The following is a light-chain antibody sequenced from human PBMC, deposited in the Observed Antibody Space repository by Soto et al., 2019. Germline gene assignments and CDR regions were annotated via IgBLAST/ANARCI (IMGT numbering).Light chain of an antibody. J-gene: IGKJ4*01. CDR3: QQSYSTPLT. CDR1: QVISSY. Sequence: IQMTQSPSSLSASVGERVTITCRASQVISSYLNWYQQKPGKAPKLLIYAASSLQSGVPSRFSGSGSGTDFTLTISSLQPEDFATYYCQQSYSTPLTFGGGTKVDIK. V-gene: IGKV1-39*01. CDR2: AAS.